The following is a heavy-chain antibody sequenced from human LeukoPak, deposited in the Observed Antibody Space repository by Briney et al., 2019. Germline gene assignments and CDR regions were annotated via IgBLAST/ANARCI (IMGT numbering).Heavy chain of an antibody. D-gene: IGHD6-13*01. CDR3: ASEAAAGPMDV. J-gene: IGHJ6*02. CDR1: EFTFSTYN. V-gene: IGHV3-21*01. Sequence: GGSLRLSCAASEFTFSTYNMHWVRQAPGKGLEWVSTISSNSDSYTYYADSVKGRFTISRDNAKNSLYLQMNSLRAEDTAVYYCASEAAAGPMDVWGQGTTVTVSS. CDR2: ISSNSDSYT.